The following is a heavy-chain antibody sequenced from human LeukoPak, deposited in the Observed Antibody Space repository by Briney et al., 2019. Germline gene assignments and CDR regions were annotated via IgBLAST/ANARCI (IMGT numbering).Heavy chain of an antibody. CDR1: GGTFSSYA. Sequence: ASVKVSCKASGGTFSSYAISWVRQAPGHGLEWMGGIIPIFGTANYAQKFQGRVTITADKSTSTAYMELSSLRSEDTAVYYCARSYYDSSGYYPNRYWGQGTLVTVSS. CDR3: ARSYYDSSGYYPNRY. J-gene: IGHJ4*02. V-gene: IGHV1-69*06. D-gene: IGHD3-22*01. CDR2: IIPIFGTA.